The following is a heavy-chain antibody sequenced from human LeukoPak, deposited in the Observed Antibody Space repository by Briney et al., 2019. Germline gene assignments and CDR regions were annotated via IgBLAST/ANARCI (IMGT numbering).Heavy chain of an antibody. D-gene: IGHD3-22*01. CDR1: GLTVSDNY. V-gene: IGHV3-53*01. Sequence: GGSLRLSCAASGLTVSDNYMSWVRQAPGKGLEWVSILYTGGSTYYADSVKGRFTNSRDNSKNTAYLQMNSLRAEDTAVYFCARVDYYDSSTSPYWGQGTLVTVSS. CDR3: ARVDYYDSSTSPY. J-gene: IGHJ4*02. CDR2: LYTGGST.